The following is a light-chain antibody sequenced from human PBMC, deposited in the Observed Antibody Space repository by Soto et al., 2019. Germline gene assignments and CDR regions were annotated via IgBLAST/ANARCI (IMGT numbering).Light chain of an antibody. Sequence: QPVLTQSPSASASLGASVKLTCTLSSGHSSYAIAGHQQQPEKGPRYLMKLNSDGSHSKGDGIPDRFSGSSSGAERYLTISSLQSEDEADYYCQTWGTGIQAFGGGTKLTVL. V-gene: IGLV4-69*01. J-gene: IGLJ2*01. CDR1: SGHSSYA. CDR3: QTWGTGIQA. CDR2: LNSDGSH.